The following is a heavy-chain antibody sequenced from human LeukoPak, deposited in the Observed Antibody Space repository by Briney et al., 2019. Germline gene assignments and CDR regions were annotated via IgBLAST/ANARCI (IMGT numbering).Heavy chain of an antibody. CDR1: GFTFSSYE. V-gene: IGHV3-48*03. Sequence: GGSLRLSCAVSGFTFSSYEMNWVRQAPGKGLEWVSYISSSGSTIYYADPVKGRFTISRDNAKNSLFLQMNSLRAEDTAVYYCARETTYYGDPEDYWGQGTLVTDSS. CDR2: ISSSGSTI. D-gene: IGHD4-17*01. J-gene: IGHJ4*02. CDR3: ARETTYYGDPEDY.